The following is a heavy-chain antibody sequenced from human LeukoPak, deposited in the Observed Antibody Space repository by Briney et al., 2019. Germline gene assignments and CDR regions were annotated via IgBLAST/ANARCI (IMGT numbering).Heavy chain of an antibody. CDR2: ISSSGSTI. V-gene: IGHV3-48*03. CDR3: AELGITMIGGV. CDR1: GFTFSSYE. Sequence: GGPLRLSCAASGFTFSSYEMNWVRQAPGKGLEWVSYISSSGSTIYYADSVKGRFTISRDNAKNSLYLQMNNLRAEDTAVYYCAELGITMIGGVWGKGTTVTISS. D-gene: IGHD3-10*02. J-gene: IGHJ6*04.